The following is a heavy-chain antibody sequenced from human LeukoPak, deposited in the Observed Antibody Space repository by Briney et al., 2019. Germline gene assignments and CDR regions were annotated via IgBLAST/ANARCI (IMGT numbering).Heavy chain of an antibody. CDR3: ARDGSYYDSSGYYLFDY. V-gene: IGHV3-30*03. D-gene: IGHD3-22*01. Sequence: PGGSLRLSCAASGFTFSSYGMHWVRQAPGKGLEWVAVISYDGSNKYYADSVKGRFTISRDNSKNTLYLQMNSLRAEDTAVYYCARDGSYYDSSGYYLFDYWGQGALVTVSS. J-gene: IGHJ4*02. CDR1: GFTFSSYG. CDR2: ISYDGSNK.